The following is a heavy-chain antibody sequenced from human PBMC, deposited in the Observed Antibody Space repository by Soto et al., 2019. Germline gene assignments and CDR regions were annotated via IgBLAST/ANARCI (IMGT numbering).Heavy chain of an antibody. D-gene: IGHD3-3*01. CDR1: GYTFTSYY. Sequence: VASVKVSCKXSGYTFTSYYMHWVRQAPGQGLEWMGIINPDGGSTRYAPNFQGRVTMTRDTSTSTVYMEPSSLRSEDTAVYYCAKAPRGGVIITTFSAHFDHWGQGALVTVSS. CDR2: INPDGGST. CDR3: AKAPRGGVIITTFSAHFDH. V-gene: IGHV1-46*01. J-gene: IGHJ4*02.